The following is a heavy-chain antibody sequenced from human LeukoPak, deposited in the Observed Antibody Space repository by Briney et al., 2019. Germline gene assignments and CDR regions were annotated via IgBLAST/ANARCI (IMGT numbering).Heavy chain of an antibody. Sequence: WASVKVFCKASGYTFTSYGISWVRQAPGQGLEWMGWISAYNGNTNYAQKLQGRVTMTTDTSTSTAYMELRSLRSDDTAVYYCARGSSGWYWGGYYYYYYMDVWGKGTTVTVSS. CDR3: ARGSSGWYWGGYYYYYYMDV. D-gene: IGHD6-19*01. CDR1: GYTFTSYG. J-gene: IGHJ6*03. CDR2: ISAYNGNT. V-gene: IGHV1-18*01.